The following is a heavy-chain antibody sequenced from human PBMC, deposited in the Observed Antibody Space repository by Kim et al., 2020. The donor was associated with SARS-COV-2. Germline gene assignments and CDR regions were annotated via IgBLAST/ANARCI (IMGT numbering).Heavy chain of an antibody. V-gene: IGHV1-2*02. Sequence: ASVKVSCKASGYTFTGYYMHWVRQAPGQGLEWMGWINPNSGGTNYAQKFQGRVTMTRDTSISTAYMELSRLRSDDTAVYYCARLQEVYDFWSGLNRENWFDPWGQGTLVTVSS. CDR3: ARLQEVYDFWSGLNRENWFDP. J-gene: IGHJ5*02. CDR2: INPNSGGT. CDR1: GYTFTGYY. D-gene: IGHD3-3*01.